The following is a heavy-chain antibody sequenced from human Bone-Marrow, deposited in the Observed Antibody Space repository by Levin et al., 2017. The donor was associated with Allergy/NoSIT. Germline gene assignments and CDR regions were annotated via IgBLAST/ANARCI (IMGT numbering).Heavy chain of an antibody. V-gene: IGHV3-64*01. CDR1: GFTLSSHA. CDR2: ISRNGDTK. CDR3: ARGETQYYDSSGDGFDYNDAFDI. D-gene: IGHD3-22*01. Sequence: GGSLRLSCAASGFTLSSHAIHWVRQAPGKGLEYVSAISRNGDTKYYARSVKGRFTISRDNSKNTLYLRLGSLRAEDMSVYSCARGETQYYDSSGDGFDYNDAFDIWCQGRMVTVSS. J-gene: IGHJ3*02.